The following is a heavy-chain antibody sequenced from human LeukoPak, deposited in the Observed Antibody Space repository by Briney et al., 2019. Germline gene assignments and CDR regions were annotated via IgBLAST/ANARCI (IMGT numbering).Heavy chain of an antibody. V-gene: IGHV4-39*07. CDR1: GASISSSNYY. J-gene: IGHJ4*02. Sequence: SETLSLTCAVSGASISSSNYYWGWIRQPPGKGLEWIGSIYHSGSTYYNPSLKSRFTISVDTSKNQFSLKLSSVTAADTAVYYCASFYGSGFSFDYWGQGTLVTVSS. CDR3: ASFYGSGFSFDY. D-gene: IGHD3-10*01. CDR2: IYHSGST.